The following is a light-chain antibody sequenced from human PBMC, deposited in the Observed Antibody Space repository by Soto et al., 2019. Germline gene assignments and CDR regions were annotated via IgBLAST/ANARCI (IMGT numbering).Light chain of an antibody. CDR2: GAS. CDR3: QQYGSSPRT. CDR1: QNVYINS. V-gene: IGKV3-20*01. Sequence: EIVLTQSPGTLSLSPGERVTLSCRASQNVYINSLAWYQQKPGQTPRLLIYGASTRAAAVPDRFSGSGSGTDFALSIDGLEPEDFAVYYCQQYGSSPRTFGQGTKVEIK. J-gene: IGKJ1*01.